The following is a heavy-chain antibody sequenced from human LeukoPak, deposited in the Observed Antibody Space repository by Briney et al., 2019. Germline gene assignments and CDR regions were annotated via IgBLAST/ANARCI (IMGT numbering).Heavy chain of an antibody. CDR1: GGSISSGDYY. D-gene: IGHD2-8*01. J-gene: IGHJ6*02. V-gene: IGHV4-30-4*01. CDR3: ARVLYYGLVMDV. CDR2: IYYSGSI. Sequence: SQTLSLTCTVSGGSISSGDYYWSWIRQPPGKGLEWIGYIYYSGSIYYNPSLKSRVTISVDTSKNQFSLKLSSVTAADTAVYYCARVLYYGLVMDVWGQGTTVTVSS.